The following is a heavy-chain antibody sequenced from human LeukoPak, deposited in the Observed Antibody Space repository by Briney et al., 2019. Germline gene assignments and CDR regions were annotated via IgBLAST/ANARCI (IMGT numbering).Heavy chain of an antibody. Sequence: SETLSLTCAVSGGSISSGGYSWSWIRQPPGKGLEWIGYIYHSGSTYYNPSLKSRVTMSVDTSKNQFSLNLISVTAADTAVYYCARSQWDNWFDPWGQGTLVTVPS. J-gene: IGHJ5*02. CDR3: ARSQWDNWFDP. V-gene: IGHV4-30-2*01. CDR1: GGSISSGGYS. D-gene: IGHD1-26*01. CDR2: IYHSGST.